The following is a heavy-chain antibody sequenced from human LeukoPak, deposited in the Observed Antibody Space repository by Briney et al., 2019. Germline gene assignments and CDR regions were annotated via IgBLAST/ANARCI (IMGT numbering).Heavy chain of an antibody. CDR3: ARGRGGVIVQPYNRFDP. D-gene: IGHD3-16*02. CDR1: GDTFTVYY. Sequence: ASVRVSSTASGDTFTVYYIHWVRQAPGQGLEWMGWINPNSGGTNYAQKFQGRVTMTRDTSISTAYMELRRLRSDDTAVYYCARGRGGVIVQPYNRFDPWGQGTLVTVST. V-gene: IGHV1-2*02. J-gene: IGHJ5*02. CDR2: INPNSGGT.